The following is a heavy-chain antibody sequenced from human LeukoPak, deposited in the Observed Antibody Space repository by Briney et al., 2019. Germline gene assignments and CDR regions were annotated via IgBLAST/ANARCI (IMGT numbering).Heavy chain of an antibody. CDR1: GVSISSYY. D-gene: IGHD5-18*01. V-gene: IGHV4-59*08. Sequence: SDTLSLTCTGSGVSISSYYWSWIRQPPGKGLEWIGYIYYSGGTKYSPSLQSRVTISVDTSKNQFSLKLSSVTAADTAVYYCAASDTYYYYYYMDVWGKGTTVTVSS. CDR2: IYYSGGT. CDR3: AASDTYYYYYYMDV. J-gene: IGHJ6*03.